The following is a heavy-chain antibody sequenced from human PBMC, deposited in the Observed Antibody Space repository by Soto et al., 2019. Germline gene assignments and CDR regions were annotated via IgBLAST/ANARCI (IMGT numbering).Heavy chain of an antibody. CDR2: IYHLGST. J-gene: IGHJ3*02. D-gene: IGHD5-18*01. CDR1: GGSISSTNW. Sequence: PSETLSPTCAVSGGSISSTNWWSWFRQAPGKGLEWIGEIYHLGSTDYNPSLKSRVTISVDKSKTQFSLRLSSVTAADTAVYYCARGYSYGNGAFDIWGQGTMVT. V-gene: IGHV4-4*02. CDR3: ARGYSYGNGAFDI.